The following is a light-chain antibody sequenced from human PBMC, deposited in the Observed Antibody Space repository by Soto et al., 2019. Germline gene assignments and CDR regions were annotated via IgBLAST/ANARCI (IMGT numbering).Light chain of an antibody. CDR1: LSLLHDSPNRNH. Sequence: IVLTQSPDSLGVSLGERATISCRSSLSLLHDSPNRNHWSWVQHKPGQPPKLLINCTSTRESGFPDRSSGRGSETDFTLNISSLQAEDVVVYYCEQYHSLPVTVGQGTRLEIK. J-gene: IGKJ5*01. CDR3: EQYHSLPVT. V-gene: IGKV4-1*01. CDR2: CTS.